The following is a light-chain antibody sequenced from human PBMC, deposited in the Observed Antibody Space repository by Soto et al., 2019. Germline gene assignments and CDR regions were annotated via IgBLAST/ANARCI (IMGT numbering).Light chain of an antibody. CDR3: QHYNSYSRT. CDR1: DNIGPW. J-gene: IGKJ1*01. Sequence: DIQMTQSPSTLSASIGDRVAITCRASDNIGPWVAWYQQKPGKAPKLLIYKASTLETGAPSRFAGSGSGTGCTLSITRLQPDDFANYYCQHYNSYSRTFGQGTKVEV. CDR2: KAS. V-gene: IGKV1-5*03.